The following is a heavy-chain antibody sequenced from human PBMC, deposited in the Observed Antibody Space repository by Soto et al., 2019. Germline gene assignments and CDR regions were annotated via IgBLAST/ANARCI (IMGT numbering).Heavy chain of an antibody. CDR2: MNPNSGNT. CDR1: GYTFTSYD. J-gene: IGHJ3*02. CDR3: ARGLLSNHDAFDI. Sequence: GASVNVSCKASGYTFTSYDINWVRQATGQGLEWMGWMNPNSGNTGYAQKFQGRVTMTRNTSISTAYMELSSLRSEDTAVYYCARGLLSNHDAFDIWGQGTMVTVSS. V-gene: IGHV1-8*01.